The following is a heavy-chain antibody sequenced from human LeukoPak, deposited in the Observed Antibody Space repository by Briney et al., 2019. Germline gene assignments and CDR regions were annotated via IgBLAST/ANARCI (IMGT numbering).Heavy chain of an antibody. D-gene: IGHD4-11*01. CDR1: GGSISSGGYY. J-gene: IGHJ4*02. V-gene: IGHV4-31*03. CDR2: IYYSGST. CDR3: ARSHYSINDLDY. Sequence: SQTLSLTCTASGGSISSGGYYWSWIRQHPGKGLEWIGYIYYSGSTYYNPSLKSRVTISVDTSKNQFSLKLSSVTAADTAVYYCARSHYSINDLDYWGQGTLVTVSS.